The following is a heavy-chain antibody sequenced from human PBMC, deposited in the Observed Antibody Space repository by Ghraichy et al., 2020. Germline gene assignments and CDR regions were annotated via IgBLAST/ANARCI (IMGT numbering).Heavy chain of an antibody. J-gene: IGHJ4*02. CDR1: GGSFSGYY. CDR2: INHSGST. D-gene: IGHD6-13*01. CDR3: ARSNSSTAGSFDY. V-gene: IGHV4-34*01. Sequence: SETLSLTCAVYGGSFSGYYWSWIRQPPGKGLEWIGEINHSGSTNYNPSLKSRVTISVDTSKNQFSLKLSSVTAADTAVYYCARSNSSTAGSFDYWGQGTLVTVSS.